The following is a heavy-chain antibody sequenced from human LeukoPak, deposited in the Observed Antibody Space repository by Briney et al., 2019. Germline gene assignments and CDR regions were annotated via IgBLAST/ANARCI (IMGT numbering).Heavy chain of an antibody. Sequence: GGSLRLSCAASGFTFSSYAMHWVRQAPGKGLEYVSTISTNGGRTYYANSVKGRFTISRDNSKSTVYLQMGSLRAEDMAVYYCARERRGDDAFDIWAKGQWSPSLQ. D-gene: IGHD3-16*01. V-gene: IGHV3-64*01. CDR1: GFTFSSYA. CDR3: ARERRGDDAFDI. J-gene: IGHJ3*02. CDR2: ISTNGGRT.